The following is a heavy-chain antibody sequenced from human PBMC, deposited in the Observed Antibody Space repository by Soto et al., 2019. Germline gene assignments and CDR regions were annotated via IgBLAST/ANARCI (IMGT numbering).Heavy chain of an antibody. CDR3: ARGTSPTYYDYVWGSPTVMDV. D-gene: IGHD3-16*01. Sequence: GESLKISCKGSGYSFTSYWIGWVRQMPGKGLEWMGIIYPGDSDTRYSPSFQGQVTISADKSISTAYLQWSSLKASDTAMYYCARGTSPTYYDYVWGSPTVMDVWGQGTTVTVSS. CDR2: IYPGDSDT. V-gene: IGHV5-51*01. CDR1: GYSFTSYW. J-gene: IGHJ6*02.